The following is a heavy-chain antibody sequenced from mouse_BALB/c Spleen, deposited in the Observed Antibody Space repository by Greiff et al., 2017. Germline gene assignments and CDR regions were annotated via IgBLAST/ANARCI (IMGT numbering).Heavy chain of an antibody. Sequence: DVKLVESGGGLVKPGGSLKLSCAASGFTFSSYTMSWVRQTPEKRLEWVATISSGGSYTYYPDSVKGRFTISRDNAKNTLYLQMSSLKSEDTAMYYCTRKLLLRYFDVWGAGTTVTVSS. CDR1: GFTFSSYT. V-gene: IGHV5-6-4*01. D-gene: IGHD1-1*01. CDR2: ISSGGSYT. CDR3: TRKLLLRYFDV. J-gene: IGHJ1*01.